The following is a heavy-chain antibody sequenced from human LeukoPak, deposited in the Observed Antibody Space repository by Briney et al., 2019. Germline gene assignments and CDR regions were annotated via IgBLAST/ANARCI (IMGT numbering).Heavy chain of an antibody. CDR2: IKQDGSEK. J-gene: IGHJ3*02. V-gene: IGHV3-7*01. D-gene: IGHD6-13*01. CDR3: ARGTWAAAGTGDAFDI. Sequence: GGSLRLSCAASGFTFSSYWMSWVRQAPGKGLEWVANIKQDGSEKYYVDSVKGRFTISRDNAKNSLYLQMNSLRAEDTAVYYCARGTWAAAGTGDAFDIWGQGTMVTVSS. CDR1: GFTFSSYW.